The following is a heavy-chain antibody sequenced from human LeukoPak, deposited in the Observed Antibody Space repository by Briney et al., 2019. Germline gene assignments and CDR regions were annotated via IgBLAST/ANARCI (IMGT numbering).Heavy chain of an antibody. J-gene: IGHJ4*02. CDR3: ARGGSGSPIDY. D-gene: IGHD3-10*01. CDR2: IYYSGST. CDR1: GGSISSYY. Sequence: SETLSLTCTVSGGSISSYYWSWIRQPPGKGLEWIGYIYYSGSTNYNPSLKSRVTISVDTSKNQFSLKLGSVTAADTAVYYCARGGSGSPIDYWGQGTLVTVSS. V-gene: IGHV4-59*01.